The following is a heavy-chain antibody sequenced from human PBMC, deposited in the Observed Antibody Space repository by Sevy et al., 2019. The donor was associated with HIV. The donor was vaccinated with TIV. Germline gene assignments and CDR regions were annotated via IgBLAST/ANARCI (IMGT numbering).Heavy chain of an antibody. D-gene: IGHD3-3*01. CDR3: ASDRGVXTSSYGMDX. J-gene: IGHJ6*02. CDR1: GFTFSSYS. CDR2: ISXXXTYI. Sequence: GGSLRLSCAASGFTFSSYSMNWVRQAPGKGLEWVXXISXXXTYIYYVDSVKGRFTISRDNAKNSLYLQMNSLRAEDTAVYYCASDRGVXTSSYGMDXWGQGTTVTVSS. V-gene: IGHV3-21*01.